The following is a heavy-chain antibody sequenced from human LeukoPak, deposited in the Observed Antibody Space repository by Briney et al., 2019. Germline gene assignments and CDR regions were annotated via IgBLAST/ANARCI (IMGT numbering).Heavy chain of an antibody. D-gene: IGHD6-25*01. Sequence: GGSLRLSCAASGFIFSNHAFHWVRQAPGRGPECVALVSSDGTNEYYANPVRGRFTISRDTSKNAVDLQMKSLRTDDTAVYYCVRQGSAGRYHHLYMDVWGKGTTVTVSS. V-gene: IGHV3-30*01. CDR1: GFIFSNHA. J-gene: IGHJ6*03. CDR2: VSSDGTNE. CDR3: VRQGSAGRYHHLYMDV.